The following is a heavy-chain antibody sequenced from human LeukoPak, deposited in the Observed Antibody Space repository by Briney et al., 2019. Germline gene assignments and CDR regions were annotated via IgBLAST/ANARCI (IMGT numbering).Heavy chain of an antibody. D-gene: IGHD2-2*01. J-gene: IGHJ5*02. Sequence: GASVKVSCKASGGTFNSYAISWVRQAPGQGLEWMGRIIPIFGIANYAQKFQGRVTITADKSTSTAYMELSSLRSEDTAVYYCASGGDCSSTSCYSLWFDPWGQGTLVTVSS. CDR1: GGTFNSYA. CDR2: IIPIFGIA. V-gene: IGHV1-69*04. CDR3: ASGGDCSSTSCYSLWFDP.